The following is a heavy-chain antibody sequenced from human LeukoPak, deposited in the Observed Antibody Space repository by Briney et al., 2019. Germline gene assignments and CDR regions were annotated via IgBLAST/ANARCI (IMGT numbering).Heavy chain of an antibody. CDR3: ARYGTIAAAGTFDY. CDR2: ISGSGGTT. J-gene: IGHJ4*02. CDR1: GFTFSSYA. D-gene: IGHD6-13*01. Sequence: GGSLRLSCAASGFTFSSYAMSWVRQAPGKGLEWVSGISGSGGTTYYADSVKGRFTISRDNSKNTLYVQMNSLRAEDTAVYYCARYGTIAAAGTFDYWGQGTLVTVSS. V-gene: IGHV3-23*01.